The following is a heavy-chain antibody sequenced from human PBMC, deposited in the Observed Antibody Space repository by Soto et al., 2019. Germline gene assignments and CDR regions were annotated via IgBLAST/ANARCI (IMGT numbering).Heavy chain of an antibody. CDR2: IWYDGSNK. CDR3: AKSYGDYAFWYYGMDV. D-gene: IGHD4-17*01. CDR1: GFTFSSYG. V-gene: IGHV3-33*08. Sequence: GGSLRLSCAASGFTFSSYGMHWVRQAPGKGLEWVAVIWYDGSNKYYADSVKGRFTISRDNSKNTLYLQMNSLRAEDTAVYYCAKSYGDYAFWYYGMDVWGQGTTVTVSS. J-gene: IGHJ6*02.